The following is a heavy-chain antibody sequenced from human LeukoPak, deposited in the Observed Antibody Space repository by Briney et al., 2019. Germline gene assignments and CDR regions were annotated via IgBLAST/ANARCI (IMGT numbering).Heavy chain of an antibody. V-gene: IGHV3-66*01. CDR2: IFSGGST. CDR1: GFTVNTIY. CDR3: AKGGSYLGRASDAFDI. J-gene: IGHJ3*02. D-gene: IGHD1-26*01. Sequence: GGSLRLSCAASGFTVNTIYMNWVRQAPGKGLEWVSVIFSGGSTYYADSVKGRFTISRDNSKNTLYLQMNSLRAEDTAVYYCAKGGSYLGRASDAFDIWGQGTMVTVSS.